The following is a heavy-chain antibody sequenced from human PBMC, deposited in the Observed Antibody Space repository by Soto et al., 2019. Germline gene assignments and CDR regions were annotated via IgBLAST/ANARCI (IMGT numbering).Heavy chain of an antibody. CDR2: FDPDEAET. CDR3: TTYHGDYNFDH. Sequence: QVQLVQSGAEVKKPGASVKVSCKFSGYTLNEVAMHWVRQAPGKGLEWLGGFDPDEAETIYAQHFQGRVTMTEDTSTDTVYMEWSSLRSEDTALYFCTTYHGDYNFDHWGQGTLVTVSS. V-gene: IGHV1-24*01. D-gene: IGHD4-17*01. CDR1: GYTLNEVA. J-gene: IGHJ5*02.